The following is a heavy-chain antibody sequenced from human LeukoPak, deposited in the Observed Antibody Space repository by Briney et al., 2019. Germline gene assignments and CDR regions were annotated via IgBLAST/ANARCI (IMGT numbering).Heavy chain of an antibody. V-gene: IGHV1-18*01. CDR3: ARDVAAIVGVTAWFDP. D-gene: IGHD1-26*01. J-gene: IGHJ5*02. CDR1: TYTLTSYA. Sequence: VTVSCMASTYTLTSYASSWLRQAPGRGLEWVGWISVDNGNTNYAQKFQGRVTMTTDTSTNTVYMELRRLRFDDSAVYYCARDVAAIVGVTAWFDPWGQGTLVTVSS. CDR2: ISVDNGNT.